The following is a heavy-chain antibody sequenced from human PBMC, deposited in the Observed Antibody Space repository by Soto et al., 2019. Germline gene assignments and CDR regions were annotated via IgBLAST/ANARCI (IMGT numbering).Heavy chain of an antibody. CDR1: GFSFNNYG. CDR2: IWYDGSNK. Sequence: GGSLRLSCVASGFSFNNYGMHWVRQAPGKGLEWVAVIWYDGSNKYYADSVKGRFTISRDNSKNTLYLQMSSLRAEDTAVYFCARDPSHGSGSYLDYWGQGALVTVSS. CDR3: ARDPSHGSGSYLDY. V-gene: IGHV3-33*01. J-gene: IGHJ4*02. D-gene: IGHD3-10*01.